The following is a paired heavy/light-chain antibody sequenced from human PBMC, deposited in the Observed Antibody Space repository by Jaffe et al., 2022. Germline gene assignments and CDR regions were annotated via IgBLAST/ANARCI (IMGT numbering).Heavy chain of an antibody. CDR1: GYSFTNYW. Sequence: EVQLVQSGAEVKKPGESLAISCKGSGYSFTNYWIGWVRQMPGKGLEWMGIIYPGDSDTRYSPSFQGQVTISADKSFNTAYLQWSSLKASDTAMYYCVRRVGATIDYSSYYHMDVWGKGTTVTVSS. V-gene: IGHV5-51*03. CDR3: VRRVGATIDYSSYYHMDV. CDR2: IYPGDSDT. D-gene: IGHD1-26*01. J-gene: IGHJ6*03.
Light chain of an antibody. J-gene: IGLJ1*01. V-gene: IGLV1-40*01. CDR1: SSNIGARYD. CDR2: DNS. Sequence: QSVLTQPPSVSGAPGQRVIISCTGSSSNIGARYDVHWYQQRPATAPKLLIHDNSNRPSGVPDRFSGSKSGTSASLAITGLQAEDEADYYCQSYDSSLSAYVFGTGTKVTVL. CDR3: QSYDSSLSAYV.